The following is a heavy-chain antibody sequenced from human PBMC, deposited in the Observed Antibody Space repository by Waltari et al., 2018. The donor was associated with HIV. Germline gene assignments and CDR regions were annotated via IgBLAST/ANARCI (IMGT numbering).Heavy chain of an antibody. V-gene: IGHV4-61*02. CDR2: GSGAGPP. J-gene: IGHJ6*02. D-gene: IGHD3-9*01. CDR1: SDSTITGGLY. CDR3: ATSKILSGNFFYGLEV. Sequence: QVQLQESGPGLVKPSQTLSLRCNVSSDSTITGGLYYNWVRLSAGRGLEWIGRGSGAGPPNYNPSLKSQVTMSADTATSQCLLNLKSVTAADTGVYFCATSKILSGNFFYGLEVWGQGTTVIVS.